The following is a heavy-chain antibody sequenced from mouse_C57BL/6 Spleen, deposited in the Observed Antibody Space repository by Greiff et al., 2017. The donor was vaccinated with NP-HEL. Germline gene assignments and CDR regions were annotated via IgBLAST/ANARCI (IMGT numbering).Heavy chain of an antibody. V-gene: IGHV5-9-1*02. D-gene: IGHD2-5*01. Sequence: EVMLVESGEGLVKPGGSLKLSCAASGFTFSSYAMSWVRQTPEKRLEWVAYISSGGDYISYADTVKGRFTISRDNARNTLYLQISSLKAEDTAMYYCTRDNYSNYDYAMDYWGQGTSVTVSS. CDR3: TRDNYSNYDYAMDY. J-gene: IGHJ4*01. CDR2: ISSGGDYI. CDR1: GFTFSSYA.